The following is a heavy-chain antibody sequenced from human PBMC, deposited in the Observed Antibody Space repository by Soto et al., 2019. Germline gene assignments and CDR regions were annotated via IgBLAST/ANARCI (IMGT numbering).Heavy chain of an antibody. V-gene: IGHV3-48*01. CDR1: GFTFSSYS. J-gene: IGHJ4*02. D-gene: IGHD6-19*01. Sequence: PGGSLRLSCAASGFTFSSYSINWVRQAPGKGLEWVSYICSSSSTIYYADSVKGRFTISSDNSKNTLYLQMNSLRAEDTAVYFCAKSGWLVNYFDFWGQGILVTVSS. CDR2: ICSSSSTI. CDR3: AKSGWLVNYFDF.